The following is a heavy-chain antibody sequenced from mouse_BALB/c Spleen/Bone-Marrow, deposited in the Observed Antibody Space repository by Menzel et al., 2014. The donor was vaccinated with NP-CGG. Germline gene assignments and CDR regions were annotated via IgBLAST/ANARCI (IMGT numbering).Heavy chain of an antibody. CDR2: ISSGGSYT. Sequence: EVMLVESGGGLVKPGGSLKLSCAASGFTFSSYGMSWVRQTPDKRLEWVATISSGGSYTYYPDSVKGRFTISRDNAKNTLYLQMSSLKSEDTAMYYCAKQDYDWFAYWGQRTLITVSA. J-gene: IGHJ3*01. CDR1: GFTFSSYG. D-gene: IGHD2-4*01. CDR3: AKQDYDWFAY. V-gene: IGHV5-6*03.